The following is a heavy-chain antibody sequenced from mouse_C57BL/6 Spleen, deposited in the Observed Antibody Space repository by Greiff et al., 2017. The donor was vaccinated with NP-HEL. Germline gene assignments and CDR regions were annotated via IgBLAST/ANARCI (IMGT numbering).Heavy chain of an antibody. V-gene: IGHV14-4*01. Sequence: VQLQQSGAELVRPGASVKLSCTASGFNIKDDYMHWVKQRPEQGLEWIGWIDPENGDTEYASKFQGKATITADTSSNTAYLPLSSLTSEDTAVYFCTTCGGSATGVEGGFALRGDKSLGSVSVQ. CDR2: IDPENGDT. CDR1: GFNIKDDY. J-gene: IGHJ3*01. D-gene: IGHD1-1*01. CDR3: TTCGGSATGVEGGFAL.